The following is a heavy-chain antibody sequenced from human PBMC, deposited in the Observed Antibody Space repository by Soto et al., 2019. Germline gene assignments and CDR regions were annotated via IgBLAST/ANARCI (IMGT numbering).Heavy chain of an antibody. D-gene: IGHD6-6*01. CDR1: GFTFSSYA. CDR3: AKALEQLVLNYYYYYMDV. J-gene: IGHJ6*03. CDR2: ISGSGGST. Sequence: GGSLRLSCAASGFTFSSYAMSWVRQAPGKGLEWVSAISGSGGSTYYADSVKGRFTISRDNSKNTLYLQMNSLRAEDTAVYYCAKALEQLVLNYYYYYMDVWGKGTTVTVSS. V-gene: IGHV3-23*01.